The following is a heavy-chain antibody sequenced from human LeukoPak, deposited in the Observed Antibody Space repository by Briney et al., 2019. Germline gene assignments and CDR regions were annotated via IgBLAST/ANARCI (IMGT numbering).Heavy chain of an antibody. CDR3: ARKTVPTGVDY. Sequence: PSQTLSPTGTVSGGSISSYYWGWIRKPPGKGLEWIGEINHIGNTGYNPSLKSRVTISVDTSKNQFSLKLSSVTAADTAVYYCARKTVPTGVDYWGQGTLVTVSS. CDR2: INHIGNT. J-gene: IGHJ4*02. CDR1: GGSISSYY. D-gene: IGHD4-17*01. V-gene: IGHV4-34*01.